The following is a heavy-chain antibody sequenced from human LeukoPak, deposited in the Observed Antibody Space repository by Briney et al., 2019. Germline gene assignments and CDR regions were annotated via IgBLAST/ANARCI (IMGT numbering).Heavy chain of an antibody. CDR3: AKQPQTKKRWLQLWGYYFDY. J-gene: IGHJ4*02. CDR2: IKQDGSEK. D-gene: IGHD5-24*01. CDR1: GFTFSSYW. V-gene: IGHV3-7*01. Sequence: PGGSLRLSCAASGFTFSSYWMSWVRQAPGKGLEWVANIKQDGSEKYYVDSVKSRFTISRDNAKNSLYLQMNSLRAEDTAVYYCAKQPQTKKRWLQLWGYYFDYWGQGTLVTVSS.